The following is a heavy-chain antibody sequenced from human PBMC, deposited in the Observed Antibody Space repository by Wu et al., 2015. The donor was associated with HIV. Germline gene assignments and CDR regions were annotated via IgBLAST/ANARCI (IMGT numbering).Heavy chain of an antibody. CDR3: ARVLDYGAFDI. J-gene: IGHJ3*02. Sequence: QVQLVQSGAELRKSGASAKVSCTATGYTFTAYYVHWVRQAPGQGLEWMGWISAYNGNTNYAQKLQGRVTMTTDTSTSTAYMELRSLRSDDTAVYYCARVLDYGAFDIWGQGTMVTVSS. D-gene: IGHD4-17*01. CDR2: ISAYNGNT. CDR1: GYTFTAYY. V-gene: IGHV1-18*01.